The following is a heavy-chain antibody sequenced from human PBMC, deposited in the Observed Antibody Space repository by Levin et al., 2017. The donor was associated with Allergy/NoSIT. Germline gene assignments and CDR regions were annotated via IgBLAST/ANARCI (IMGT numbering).Heavy chain of an antibody. CDR2: INTNTGNP. CDR1: GYTFTSYA. CDR3: TSGSSWQGPYDYYMDV. Sequence: ASVKVSCKASGYTFTSYAMNWVRQAPGQGLEWMGWINTNTGNPTYAQGFTGRFVFSLDTSVSTAYLQISSLKAEDTAVYYCTSGSSWQGPYDYYMDVWGKGTTVTVSS. J-gene: IGHJ6*03. D-gene: IGHD6-13*01. V-gene: IGHV7-4-1*02.